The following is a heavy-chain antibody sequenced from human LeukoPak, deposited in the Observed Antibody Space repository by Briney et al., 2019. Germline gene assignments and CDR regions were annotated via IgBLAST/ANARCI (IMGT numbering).Heavy chain of an antibody. CDR3: ARAYHPLRGLSFPDS. V-gene: IGHV7-4-1*01. CDR1: GYTFTNYA. Sequence: GASVKVSCKASGYTFTNYAMNWVRQAAGQGLEWRGWINTNTGDPTYAQDFTGRIVFSVDTSVSTAYLQIRSLTADDTAVYYCARAYHPLRGLSFPDSWGQGTLVTVSS. D-gene: IGHD3-16*02. CDR2: INTNTGDP. J-gene: IGHJ5*01.